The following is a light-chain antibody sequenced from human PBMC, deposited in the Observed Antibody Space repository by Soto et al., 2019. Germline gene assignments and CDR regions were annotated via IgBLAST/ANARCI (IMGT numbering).Light chain of an antibody. CDR2: GNS. CDR3: QSYDSSLSDSV. Sequence: QSVLTQPPSVSGAPGQRVTISCTGSSSNIGGDYDVHWYQQLPGTAPKLLIYGNSNRPSGVPDRFSGSKSGTSASLAITGLQAEDEADYYCQSYDSSLSDSVFGGGTKLTVL. CDR1: SSNIGGDYD. V-gene: IGLV1-40*01. J-gene: IGLJ2*01.